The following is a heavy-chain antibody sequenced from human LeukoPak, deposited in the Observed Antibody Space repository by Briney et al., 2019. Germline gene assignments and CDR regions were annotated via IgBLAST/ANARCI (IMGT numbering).Heavy chain of an antibody. J-gene: IGHJ3*02. D-gene: IGHD3-22*01. CDR1: GYTLTELS. CDR2: FDPEDGET. CDR3: ATDSIYYDRGAFDI. Sequence: ASVKVSCKVSGYTLTELSMHWVRQAPGKGLEWMGGFDPEDGETIYAQKFQGRVTMTEDTSTDTAYMELSSLRSEDTAVYYCATDSIYYDRGAFDIWGQGTMVTVSS. V-gene: IGHV1-24*01.